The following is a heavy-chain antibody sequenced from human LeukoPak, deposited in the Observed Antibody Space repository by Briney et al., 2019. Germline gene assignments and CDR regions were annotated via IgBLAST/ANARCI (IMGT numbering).Heavy chain of an antibody. V-gene: IGHV1-69*13. Sequence: SVKLSCKASGGTFSSYAISWVRQAPGQGLEWMGGIIPIFGTANYAQKFQGRVTITADESTSTAYMELSSLRSEDTAVYYCARSPDYGGTYFDYWGQGTLVTVSS. CDR3: ARSPDYGGTYFDY. D-gene: IGHD4-23*01. CDR2: IIPIFGTA. CDR1: GGTFSSYA. J-gene: IGHJ4*02.